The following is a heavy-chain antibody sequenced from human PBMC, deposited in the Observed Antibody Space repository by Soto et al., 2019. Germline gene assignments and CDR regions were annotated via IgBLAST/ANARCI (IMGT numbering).Heavy chain of an antibody. J-gene: IGHJ6*02. CDR3: ARHSPPNEFDLGGEGAVIIEVFGMDV. CDR2: IDPSDSYT. V-gene: IGHV5-10-1*01. D-gene: IGHD1-26*01. CDR1: GYSFTSYW. Sequence: GESLKISCKGSGYSFTSYWISWVRQMPGKGLEWMGRIDPSDSYTNYSPSFQGHVTISADKSISTAYLQWSSLKASDTAMYYCARHSPPNEFDLGGEGAVIIEVFGMDVWGQGTTVTVSS.